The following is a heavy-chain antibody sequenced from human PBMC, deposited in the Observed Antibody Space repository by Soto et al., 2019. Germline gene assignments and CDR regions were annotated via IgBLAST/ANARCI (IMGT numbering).Heavy chain of an antibody. CDR2: ISAHNGNT. Sequence: QVHLVQSGAEVKKPGASVKVSCKGSGYAFTTYGITWVRQAPGQGLEWMGWISAHNGNTNYAQKLQGRDTVTRDTXXXXXXXXXRSLXXDXTAVYYCARVRYGDYWGQGALVTVSS. CDR3: ARVRYGDY. CDR1: GYAFTTYG. V-gene: IGHV1-18*01. D-gene: IGHD1-1*01. J-gene: IGHJ4*02.